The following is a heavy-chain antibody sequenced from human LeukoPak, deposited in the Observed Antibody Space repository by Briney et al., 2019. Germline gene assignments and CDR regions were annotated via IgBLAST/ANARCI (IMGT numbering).Heavy chain of an antibody. V-gene: IGHV3-23*01. CDR3: AKRRDYYGSGSYYRTNDAFDI. D-gene: IGHD3-10*01. J-gene: IGHJ3*02. Sequence: PGGALRLSCAASGFTFSSYAMSWVRQAPGKGLEWVSAISGSGGSTYYADSVKGRFTFSRDNSKNTLYLQMDSLRAEDTAVYYCAKRRDYYGSGSYYRTNDAFDIWGQGTMVTVSS. CDR1: GFTFSSYA. CDR2: ISGSGGST.